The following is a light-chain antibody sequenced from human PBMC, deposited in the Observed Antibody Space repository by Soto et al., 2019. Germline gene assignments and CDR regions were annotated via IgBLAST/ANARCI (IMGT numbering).Light chain of an antibody. CDR3: QQYGRSPMFT. J-gene: IGKJ2*01. CDR1: QSVSSNY. V-gene: IGKV3-20*01. Sequence: IVLTQSPGTLSLSPGDRATLSCRASQSVSSNYLAWYQQKPGQAPRLLIYGASRGAAGIPDRFSVSGSGTDFTLTISRLEPEDFGVYFCQQYGRSPMFTFGQGTKLEVK. CDR2: GAS.